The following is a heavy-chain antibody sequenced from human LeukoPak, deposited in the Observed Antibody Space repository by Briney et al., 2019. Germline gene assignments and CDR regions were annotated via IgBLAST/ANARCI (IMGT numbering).Heavy chain of an antibody. V-gene: IGHV3-30-3*01. CDR1: GFTFSSYA. Sequence: GGSLRLSCAASGFTFSSYAMHWVRQAPGKGLEWVAVISYDGSNKYYADSVKGRFTISRDNSKNTLYLQMNSLGAEDTAVYYCAREQWLVDAFDIWGQGTMVTVSS. CDR2: ISYDGSNK. J-gene: IGHJ3*02. CDR3: AREQWLVDAFDI. D-gene: IGHD6-19*01.